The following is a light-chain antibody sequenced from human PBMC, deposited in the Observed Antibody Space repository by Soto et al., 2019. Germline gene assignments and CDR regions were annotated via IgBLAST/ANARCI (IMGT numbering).Light chain of an antibody. CDR2: GAS. CDR1: QSVSSY. Sequence: IVMTQSPVTLSVSPWERATLSCRASQSVSSYLAWYQQKPGQAPRLLIYGASTRATGIPARLSGSGSGTEFTLTISSLQSEDFAVYYCQQYNNWPRTFGQGTKVDIK. J-gene: IGKJ1*01. V-gene: IGKV3-15*01. CDR3: QQYNNWPRT.